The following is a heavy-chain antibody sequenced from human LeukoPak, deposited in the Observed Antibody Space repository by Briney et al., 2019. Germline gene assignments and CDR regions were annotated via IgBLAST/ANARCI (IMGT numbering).Heavy chain of an antibody. Sequence: PGGSLRLSCAASGFTFSSYSMSWVRQAPGKGLEWVSSISSSSSYIYYADSVKGRFTISRDNAKNSLYLQMNSLRAEDTAVYYCARDYGDYGGLGYWGQGNLVTVSS. CDR3: ARDYGDYGGLGY. CDR2: ISSSSSYI. J-gene: IGHJ4*02. CDR1: GFTFSSYS. V-gene: IGHV3-21*01. D-gene: IGHD4-17*01.